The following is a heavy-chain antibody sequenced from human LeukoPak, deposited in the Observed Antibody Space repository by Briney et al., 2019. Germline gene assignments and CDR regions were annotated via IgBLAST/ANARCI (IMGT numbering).Heavy chain of an antibody. J-gene: IGHJ4*02. CDR3: ARDRNELRYSDWLSH. CDR2: IWYDGSNK. CDR1: GFTFSSYG. D-gene: IGHD3-9*01. Sequence: GRSLRLSCAASGFTFSSYGMHWVRQAPGKGLEWVAVIWYDGSNKYYADSVKGRFTISRDNSKNTLYLQMNSLRAEDTAVYYCARDRNELRYSDWLSHWGQGTLVTVSS. V-gene: IGHV3-33*01.